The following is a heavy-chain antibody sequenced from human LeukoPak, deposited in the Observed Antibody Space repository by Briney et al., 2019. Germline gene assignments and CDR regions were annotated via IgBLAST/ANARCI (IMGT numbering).Heavy chain of an antibody. D-gene: IGHD5-12*01. Sequence: SETLSLTCTVSGGSISSSSYYWGWIRQPPGKGLEWIGSIYYSGSTYYNPSLKSRVTISVDTSKNQFSLKLSSVTAADTAVYYCARQQSGYVGGYYYYRDVWGKGTTVTVSS. CDR3: ARQQSGYVGGYYYYRDV. CDR2: IYYSGST. J-gene: IGHJ6*03. CDR1: GGSISSSSYY. V-gene: IGHV4-39*01.